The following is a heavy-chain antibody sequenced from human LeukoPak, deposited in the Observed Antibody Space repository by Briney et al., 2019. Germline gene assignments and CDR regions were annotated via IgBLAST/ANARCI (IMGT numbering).Heavy chain of an antibody. D-gene: IGHD3-22*01. CDR3: AREPQKYYYDSSGYYFDY. J-gene: IGHJ4*02. V-gene: IGHV3-11*01. CDR1: GFTFSDYY. Sequence: GGSLRLSCAASGFTFSDYYMRWVRQAPGKGLEWVSDICSSGSNIYYADSVKGRFTISRDNAKNSLYLQMNSLRAEDTAVYYCAREPQKYYYDSSGYYFDYWGQGTLVTVSS. CDR2: ICSSGSNI.